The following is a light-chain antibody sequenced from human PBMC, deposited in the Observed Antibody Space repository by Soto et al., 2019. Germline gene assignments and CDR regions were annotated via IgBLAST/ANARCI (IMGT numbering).Light chain of an antibody. Sequence: DIQMTQSPSSLSASVGDRVTIACQASQDISNYLHWYQQKPGKAPKLLIYDASNLETGVPSRFSGGGSGTDFTFTISSLQPEDIATYYCQQYDNFPRAINFGQGTRLEI. CDR2: DAS. CDR3: QQYDNFPRAIN. J-gene: IGKJ5*01. V-gene: IGKV1-33*01. CDR1: QDISNY.